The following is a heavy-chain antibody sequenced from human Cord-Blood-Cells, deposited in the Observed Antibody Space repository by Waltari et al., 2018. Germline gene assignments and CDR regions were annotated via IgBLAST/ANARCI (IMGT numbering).Heavy chain of an antibody. CDR3: ARDSPGNARYGMDV. CDR2: IIPIFGTA. D-gene: IGHD6-6*01. V-gene: IGHV1-69*01. Sequence: QVQLVQSGAEVKKPGSSVKVSCQASGGTFSSYAISWVRQAPGQGLEWMGGIIPIFGTANYAQKFQGRVTITADESTSTAYMELSSLRSEDTAVYYCARDSPGNARYGMDVWGQGTTVTVSS. CDR1: GGTFSSYA. J-gene: IGHJ6*02.